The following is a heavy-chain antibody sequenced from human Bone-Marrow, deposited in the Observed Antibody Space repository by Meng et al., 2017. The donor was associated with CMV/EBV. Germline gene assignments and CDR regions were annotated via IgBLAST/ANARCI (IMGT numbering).Heavy chain of an antibody. D-gene: IGHD6-13*01. J-gene: IGHJ4*02. CDR3: ARARPRGAAANSDY. V-gene: IGHV1-2*02. CDR2: INPNSGGT. Sequence: ASVKVSCKASGYTFTGYYMHWVRQAPGQGLEWMGWINPNSGGTNYAQKFQGRVTMTRDTSISTAYMELSRLRSDDTAVYYCARARPRGAAANSDYWGQGTLVTVSS. CDR1: GYTFTGYY.